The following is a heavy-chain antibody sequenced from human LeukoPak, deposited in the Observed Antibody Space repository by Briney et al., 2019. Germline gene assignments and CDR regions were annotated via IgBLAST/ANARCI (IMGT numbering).Heavy chain of an antibody. V-gene: IGHV3-23*01. J-gene: IGHJ5*02. Sequence: PGGSLRLSCAASGFTFSSYAMSWVRQAPGEGLEWVSAFSGSGGDTYYADSVKGRFTISRDNSKSTLYLQMDSLRAEDTAVYYCAKDRRIAAVGPRRTINSWFDPWGQGTLVTVSS. D-gene: IGHD6-13*01. CDR3: AKDRRIAAVGPRRTINSWFDP. CDR1: GFTFSSYA. CDR2: FSGSGGDT.